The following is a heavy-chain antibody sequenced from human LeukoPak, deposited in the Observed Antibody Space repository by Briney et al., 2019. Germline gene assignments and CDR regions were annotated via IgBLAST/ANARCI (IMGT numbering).Heavy chain of an antibody. CDR2: INHSAYT. Sequence: SETLSLTCAVSGVSFSGYYWSWIRQSPEKGLEWIGEINHSAYTNYNPSLKSRVTISLDTSKTQFSLKLLSATAADTAVYYCARGRDDYSDYNWFEPWGQGTLVTVSS. CDR1: GVSFSGYY. V-gene: IGHV4-34*01. J-gene: IGHJ5*02. D-gene: IGHD4-17*01. CDR3: ARGRDDYSDYNWFEP.